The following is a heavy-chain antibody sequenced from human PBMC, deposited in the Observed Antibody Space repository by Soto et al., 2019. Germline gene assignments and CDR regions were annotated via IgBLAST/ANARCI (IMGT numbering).Heavy chain of an antibody. D-gene: IGHD2-8*02. CDR1: GASIARSSY. J-gene: IGHJ4*02. Sequence: SETLSLTCSVSGASIARSSYWSWIRQAAGKGLEWIGRFSLSGTTNYSPSLRSRVTMSADVSKNQFSLRLTSVTAADTALYYCARGMTPPGAPAWYYFDSWGQGALVTVSS. V-gene: IGHV4-4*07. CDR2: FSLSGTT. CDR3: ARGMTPPGAPAWYYFDS.